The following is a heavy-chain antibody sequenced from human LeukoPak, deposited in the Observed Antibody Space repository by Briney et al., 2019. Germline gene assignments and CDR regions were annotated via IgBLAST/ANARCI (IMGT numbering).Heavy chain of an antibody. CDR3: ARDYRPLSDITMIVVERAEDAFDI. J-gene: IGHJ3*02. V-gene: IGHV4-39*07. D-gene: IGHD3-22*01. CDR2: IYYSGST. CDR1: GGSISSSSYY. Sequence: SETLSLTCTVSGGSISSSSYYWGWIRQPPGKGLEWIGSIYYSGSTYYNPSLKSRVTISVDTSKNQFSLKLSSVTAADTAVYYCARDYRPLSDITMIVVERAEDAFDIWGQGTMVTVSS.